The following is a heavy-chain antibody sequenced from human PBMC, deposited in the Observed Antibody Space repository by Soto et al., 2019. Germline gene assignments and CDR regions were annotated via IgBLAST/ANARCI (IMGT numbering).Heavy chain of an antibody. V-gene: IGHV3-21*01. CDR1: EFTFSSYS. CDR3: ARNESSNIYGMDV. J-gene: IGHJ6*02. CDR2: ISSSSFSI. D-gene: IGHD6-6*01. Sequence: PGGSLRLSCAASEFTFSSYSMNWVRQAPGKGLEWVSSISSSSFSINYADSVKGRFSISRDNAQNSLHLQMNNLRAEDTAVYYCARNESSNIYGMDVWGQGTTVTVSS.